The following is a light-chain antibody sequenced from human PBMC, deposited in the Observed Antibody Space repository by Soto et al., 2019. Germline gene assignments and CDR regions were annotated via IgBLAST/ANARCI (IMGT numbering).Light chain of an antibody. CDR1: ESVRSW. CDR2: KAS. V-gene: IGKV1-5*03. CDR3: QQYNSYPYT. Sequence: DIQMTQSPSPLSASVGDRVTITCRASESVRSWLAWYQQKPGKAPKLLIYKASSLETGVPSSFSGNGSGTEFTLTISSLQPDDFATYYCQQYNSYPYTFGQGTKLEIK. J-gene: IGKJ2*01.